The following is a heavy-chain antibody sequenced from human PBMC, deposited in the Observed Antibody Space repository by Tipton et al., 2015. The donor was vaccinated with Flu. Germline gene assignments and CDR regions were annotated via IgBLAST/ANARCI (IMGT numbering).Heavy chain of an antibody. CDR2: IYYSGST. CDR1: GGSISRYY. J-gene: IGHJ1*01. V-gene: IGHV4-59*12. D-gene: IGHD3-22*01. Sequence: GLVKPSETLSLTCTVSGGSISRYYWTWIRQPPGKGLEWIGYIYYSGSTNYNPSLKSRVTISVDTSKNQFSLRLSSVTAADTAVYYCAREKDSRGSEYFQQWGQGTLVTVSP. CDR3: AREKDSRGSEYFQQ.